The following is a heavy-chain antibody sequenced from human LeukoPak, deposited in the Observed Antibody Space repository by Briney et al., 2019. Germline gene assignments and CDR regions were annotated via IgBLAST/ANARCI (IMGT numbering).Heavy chain of an antibody. V-gene: IGHV3-11*06. J-gene: IGHJ4*02. Sequence: GGSLRPSCAASGFTFSDYYMSWIRQAPGKGLEWVSSISSSSSYIYYADSVKGRFTISRDNAKNSLYLQMNSLRAEDTAVYYCARDAVVVTYWGQGTLVTVSS. CDR2: ISSSSSYI. CDR3: ARDAVVVTY. D-gene: IGHD2-15*01. CDR1: GFTFSDYY.